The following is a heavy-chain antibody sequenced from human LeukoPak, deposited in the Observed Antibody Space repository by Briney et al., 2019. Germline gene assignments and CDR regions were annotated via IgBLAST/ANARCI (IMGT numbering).Heavy chain of an antibody. CDR3: ARGGIQLWLPMAD. CDR1: GFIVSNKY. J-gene: IGHJ4*02. V-gene: IGHV3-53*01. CDR2: IYTGGST. Sequence: GGPLRLSCAASGFIVSNKYMSWVRQAPGRGLEWVSIIYTGGSTYYAGSVKGRFTISRDNSKITLYLQMNSLRVEDTAVYYCARGGIQLWLPMADWGQGTLVTVSS. D-gene: IGHD5-18*01.